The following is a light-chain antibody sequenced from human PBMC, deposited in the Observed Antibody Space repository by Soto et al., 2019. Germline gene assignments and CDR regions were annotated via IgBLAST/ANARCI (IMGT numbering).Light chain of an antibody. V-gene: IGLV2-14*03. CDR1: SSDVGVYNL. J-gene: IGLJ3*02. CDR3: SSYTNTSTLV. Sequence: QSALTQPASVSGSPGQSITISCTGTSSDVGVYNLVSWYQQHPGRAPKLFIFDVSDRPSGVSTRFSGSKSGNTASLTISGLQAEDEAFYYCSSYTNTSTLVFGGGTKVTVL. CDR2: DVS.